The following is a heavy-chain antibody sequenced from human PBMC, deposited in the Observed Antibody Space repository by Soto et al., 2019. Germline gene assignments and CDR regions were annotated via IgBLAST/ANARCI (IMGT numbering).Heavy chain of an antibody. CDR2: ISGSGFST. CDR1: GFTFSSYV. CDR3: AKDQEPNIVGARIDY. V-gene: IGHV3-23*01. J-gene: IGHJ4*02. Sequence: GGSLRLSCAASGFTFSSYVMSWVRQAPGKGLEWVSAISGSGFSTYYADSVKGRFTISRDNSKNTLYLQMNSLRAEDTAVYYCAKDQEPNIVGARIDYWGQGTLVTVSS. D-gene: IGHD1-26*01.